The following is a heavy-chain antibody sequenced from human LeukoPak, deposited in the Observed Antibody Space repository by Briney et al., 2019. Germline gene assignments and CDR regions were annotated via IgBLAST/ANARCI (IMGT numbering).Heavy chain of an antibody. CDR2: ISGGGDSA. J-gene: IGHJ4*02. D-gene: IGHD2-15*01. Sequence: GGSLRLSCTASGFTFSSYAMSWFRQPPGKGLEWVSLISGGGDSAYYADSVKGRFTISRDNSKNTLYLEMNSLRAEDTAVYYCGKDRNVYCSGGSCYTLWGQGTLVTVSS. CDR1: GFTFSSYA. CDR3: GKDRNVYCSGGSCYTL. V-gene: IGHV3-23*01.